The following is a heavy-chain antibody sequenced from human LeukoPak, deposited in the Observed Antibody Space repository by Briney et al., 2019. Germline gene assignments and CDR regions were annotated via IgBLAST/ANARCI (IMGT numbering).Heavy chain of an antibody. Sequence: SETLSLTCTVSGGSISSYYWSWIRQPPGKGLEWIGYIYYSGSTNYNPSLKSRVTISVDTSKNQLSLKLSSVTAADTAVYYCARRAPGVAVAGTAHFDYWGQGTLVTVSS. CDR2: IYYSGST. D-gene: IGHD6-19*01. V-gene: IGHV4-59*08. J-gene: IGHJ4*02. CDR3: ARRAPGVAVAGTAHFDY. CDR1: GGSISSYY.